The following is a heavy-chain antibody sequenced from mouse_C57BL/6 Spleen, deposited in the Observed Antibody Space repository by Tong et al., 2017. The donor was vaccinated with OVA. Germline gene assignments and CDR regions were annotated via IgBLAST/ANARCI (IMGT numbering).Heavy chain of an antibody. CDR3: AREGAFYGSSSYYFDY. J-gene: IGHJ2*01. V-gene: IGHV1-50*01. CDR1: GYTFTSYW. Sequence: VQLQESGAELVKPGASVKLSCKASGYTFTSYWMQWVKQRPGQGLEWIGEIDPSDSYTNYNQKFKGKATLTVDTSSSTAYMELHSLTSEDSAVYFCAREGAFYGSSSYYFDYWGQGTTLTVSS. D-gene: IGHD1-1*01. CDR2: IDPSDSYT.